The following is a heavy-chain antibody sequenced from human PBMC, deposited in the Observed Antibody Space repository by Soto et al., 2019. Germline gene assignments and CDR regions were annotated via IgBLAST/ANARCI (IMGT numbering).Heavy chain of an antibody. D-gene: IGHD3-16*01. CDR1: GFRFSLFW. CDR3: ARTGWPQSSYYFDY. V-gene: IGHV3-7*03. J-gene: IGHJ4*02. CDR2: INEDGSER. Sequence: GGSLRLSCAASGFRFSLFWMSWVRQTPGKGLEWVANINEDGSERFFADSVKGRFTISRDNAKNSLSLQMNSLTADDTAVYYCARTGWPQSSYYFDYWGQGTLVTVSS.